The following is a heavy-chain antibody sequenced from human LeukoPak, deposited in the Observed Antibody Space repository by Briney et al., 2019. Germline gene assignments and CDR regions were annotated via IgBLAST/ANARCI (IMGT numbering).Heavy chain of an antibody. J-gene: IGHJ5*02. CDR3: ARGSDCSGGSCYYLSSWFDP. CDR1: GGSISSYY. Sequence: QTSETLSLXCTVSGGSISSYYWSWIRQPPGKELEWIGEINHSGSTNYNPSLKSRVTISVDTSKNQFSLKLGSVTAADTAVYYCARGSDCSGGSCYYLSSWFDPWGQGTLVTVSS. V-gene: IGHV4-34*01. CDR2: INHSGST. D-gene: IGHD2-15*01.